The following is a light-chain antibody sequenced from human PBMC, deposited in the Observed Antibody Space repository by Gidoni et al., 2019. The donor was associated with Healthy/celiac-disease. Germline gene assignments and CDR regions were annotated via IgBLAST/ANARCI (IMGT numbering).Light chain of an antibody. CDR3: QQYYSTPWT. V-gene: IGKV4-1*01. Sequence: DIVMTQSPDSLAVSLGERATINCKSSQSVFYSSNNKNYLAWYQQKPGQPPKLLIYWASTRESGVPDRFSGSGSGTDFTLTISCLQAEDVAVYYCQQYYSTPWTFXXXTKVEIK. CDR2: WAS. J-gene: IGKJ1*01. CDR1: QSVFYSSNNKNY.